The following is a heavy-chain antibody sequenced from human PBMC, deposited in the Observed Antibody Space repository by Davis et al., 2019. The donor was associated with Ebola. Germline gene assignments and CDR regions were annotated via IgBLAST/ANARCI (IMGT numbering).Heavy chain of an antibody. V-gene: IGHV1-69*02. J-gene: IGHJ5*02. CDR2: IIPILGIA. D-gene: IGHD6-13*01. CDR1: GGTFSSYT. CDR3: ARVGGGTWYQWFDP. Sequence: AASVKVSCKASGGTFSSYTISWVRQAPGQGLEWMGRIIPILGIANYAQKFQGRVTITADKSTSTAYMELSSLRSEDTAVYYCARVGGGTWYQWFDPWGQGTLVTVSS.